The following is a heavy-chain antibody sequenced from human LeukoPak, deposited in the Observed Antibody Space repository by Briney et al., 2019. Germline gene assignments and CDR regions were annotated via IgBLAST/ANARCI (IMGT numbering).Heavy chain of an antibody. Sequence: ASVKVSCKASGYTFTSYSMHWVRQAPGQGLEWMGIINPSGGSTSYAKKFQGRVTMTRDTSTSTVYMELSSLRSEDTAVYYCARVEGGSGWSDYWGQGTLVTVSS. CDR3: ARVEGGSGWSDY. CDR2: INPSGGST. CDR1: GYTFTSYS. D-gene: IGHD6-19*01. J-gene: IGHJ4*02. V-gene: IGHV1-46*01.